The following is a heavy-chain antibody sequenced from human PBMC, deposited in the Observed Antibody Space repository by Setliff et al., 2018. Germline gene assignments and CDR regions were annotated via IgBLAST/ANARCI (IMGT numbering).Heavy chain of an antibody. V-gene: IGHV4-34*01. CDR1: GGSLSDYY. CDR3: ARDLHITMIVASGAFDI. D-gene: IGHD3-22*01. CDR2: IHHSGST. Sequence: PSETLSLTCAVYGGSLSDYYWSWIRQPPGKGLEWIGEIHHSGSTNYNPSLKSRVTISVDTSKNQFSLKLSSVTAADTAVYYCARDLHITMIVASGAFDIWGQGTMVTVSS. J-gene: IGHJ3*02.